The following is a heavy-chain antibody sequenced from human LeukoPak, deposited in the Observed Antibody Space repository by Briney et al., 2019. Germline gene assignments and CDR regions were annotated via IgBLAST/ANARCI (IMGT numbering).Heavy chain of an antibody. CDR3: AVEEYYYDSSGYYPSVAY. D-gene: IGHD3-22*01. V-gene: IGHV1-2*02. J-gene: IGHJ4*02. Sequence: ASVKLSCRASGYTFTGYYMHWVRQAPGQGLEWMGWINPNSGGTNYAQKLQGRVTMTRDTSISTAYMELSRLRSDDTAVYYCAVEEYYYDSSGYYPSVAYGGQGTLVTVS. CDR2: INPNSGGT. CDR1: GYTFTGYY.